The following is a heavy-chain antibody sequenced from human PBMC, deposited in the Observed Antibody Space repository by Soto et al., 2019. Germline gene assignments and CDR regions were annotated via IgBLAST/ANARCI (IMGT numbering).Heavy chain of an antibody. V-gene: IGHV3-53*01. D-gene: IGHD3-10*01. Sequence: GSLSLSFAASGCTVSSNYMSCVLQAPGKGLEWVSVIYSGGSTYYADSVKGRFTISRDNSKNTLYLQMNSLRAEDTAVYYCARVGITMVRVGAFDIWGQGTMVTVSS. CDR3: ARVGITMVRVGAFDI. J-gene: IGHJ3*02. CDR1: GCTVSSNY. CDR2: IYSGGST.